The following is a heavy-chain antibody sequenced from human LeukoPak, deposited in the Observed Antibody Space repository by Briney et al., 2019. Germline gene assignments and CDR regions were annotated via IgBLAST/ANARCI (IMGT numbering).Heavy chain of an antibody. Sequence: ASVKVSCKASGYTFTSYDFNWVRQATGQRPEWMGWMSPNSGDTGYAQKFQDRVTMTRNTSISTAYMELSSLRSEDTAVYYCARSLFWSGYLLDYWGQGTLVTVSS. V-gene: IGHV1-8*01. J-gene: IGHJ4*02. CDR3: ARSLFWSGYLLDY. CDR2: MSPNSGDT. D-gene: IGHD3-3*01. CDR1: GYTFTSYD.